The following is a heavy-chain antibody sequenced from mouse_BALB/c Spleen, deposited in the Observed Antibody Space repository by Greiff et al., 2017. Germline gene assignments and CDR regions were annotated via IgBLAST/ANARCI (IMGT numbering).Heavy chain of an antibody. CDR2: ISYSGST. D-gene: IGHD1-1*01. CDR1: GYSITSDYA. Sequence: DVQLQESGPGLVKPSQSLSLTCTVTGYSITSDYAWNWIRQFPGNKLEWMGYISYSGSTSYNPSLKSRISITRDTSKNQFFLQLNSVTTEDTATYYCARDTTVVASPYFDYWGQGTTLTVSS. J-gene: IGHJ2*01. CDR3: ARDTTVVASPYFDY. V-gene: IGHV3-2*02.